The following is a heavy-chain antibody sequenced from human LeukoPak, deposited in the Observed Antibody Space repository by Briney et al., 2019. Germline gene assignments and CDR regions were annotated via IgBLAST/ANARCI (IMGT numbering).Heavy chain of an antibody. CDR2: ISNSGSHT. V-gene: IGHV3-21*04. Sequence: PGESLRLSCAASGLTFKNYALTWVRQAPGKGLEWVSTISNSGSHTYYADSVKGRFTISRDNAKNSLYLQMNSLRAEDTAVYYCARGSTMVRLNWFDPWGQGTLVTVSS. CDR1: GLTFKNYA. D-gene: IGHD3-10*01. CDR3: ARGSTMVRLNWFDP. J-gene: IGHJ5*02.